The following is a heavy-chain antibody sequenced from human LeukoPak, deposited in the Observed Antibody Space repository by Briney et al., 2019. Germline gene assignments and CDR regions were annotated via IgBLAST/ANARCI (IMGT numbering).Heavy chain of an antibody. V-gene: IGHV3-64*01. CDR3: ARDAGYCSGGSCPGYYFGY. CDR1: GLTFSSYA. J-gene: IGHJ4*02. CDR2: ISSNGGST. D-gene: IGHD2-15*01. Sequence: GGSLRLSCAASGLTFSSYAMHWVRQAPGKGLEYVSAISSNGGSTYYANSVKGRFTISRDNSKNTLYLQMGSLRAEDMAVYYCARDAGYCSGGSCPGYYFGYWGQGTLVTVSS.